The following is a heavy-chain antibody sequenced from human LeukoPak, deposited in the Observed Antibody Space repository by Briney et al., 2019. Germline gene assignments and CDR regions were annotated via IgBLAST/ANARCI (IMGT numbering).Heavy chain of an antibody. CDR3: AKEDYYDSSGYPH. CDR2: SSGSGGST. J-gene: IGHJ4*02. Sequence: PGGSPRLYCAASGFTFSSYAMSWVRQAPGKGLEWVSASSGSGGSTYYADSVKGRFTISRDKPKNTLYMQMNSLRAEDTAVYYCAKEDYYDSSGYPHWGQGTLVTVSS. D-gene: IGHD3-22*01. CDR1: GFTFSSYA. V-gene: IGHV3-23*01.